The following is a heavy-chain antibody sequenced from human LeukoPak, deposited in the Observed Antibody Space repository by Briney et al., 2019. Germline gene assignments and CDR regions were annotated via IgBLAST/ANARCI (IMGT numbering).Heavy chain of an antibody. J-gene: IGHJ4*02. Sequence: TGGSLRLSCAASGFSFGSYAMSWVRQAAGKGLEWVSEICGSVSGSGDCTHYADSVKGRFTISRDNSKKTLYLQMNSLRAEDTAVYYCAKGAYYGSGSYHQYYFDYWGQGTLVTVSS. V-gene: IGHV3-23*01. D-gene: IGHD3-10*01. CDR1: GFSFGSYA. CDR3: AKGAYYGSGSYHQYYFDY. CDR2: ICGSVSGSGDCT.